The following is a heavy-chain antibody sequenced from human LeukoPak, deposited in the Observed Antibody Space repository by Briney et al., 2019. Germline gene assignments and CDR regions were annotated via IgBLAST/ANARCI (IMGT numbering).Heavy chain of an antibody. CDR3: ARYYYDSSGYYPLVYGMDV. D-gene: IGHD3-22*01. Sequence: ASVKVSCKASGYTFTSYGISWVRQAPGQGLEWMGWMNPNSGNTGYAQKFQGRVTMTRNTSISTAYMELSSLRSEDTAVYYCARYYYDSSGYYPLVYGMDVWGQGTTVTVSS. CDR1: GYTFTSYG. CDR2: MNPNSGNT. J-gene: IGHJ6*02. V-gene: IGHV1-8*02.